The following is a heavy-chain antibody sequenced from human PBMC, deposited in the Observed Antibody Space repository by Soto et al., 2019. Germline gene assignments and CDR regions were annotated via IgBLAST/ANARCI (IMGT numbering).Heavy chain of an antibody. J-gene: IGHJ6*03. CDR3: ARYYDPSGYYYYYMDV. D-gene: IGHD3-3*01. V-gene: IGHV3-21*01. CDR2: ISSSSSYI. Sequence: GGSLRLSCAASGFTFSSYSMNWVRQAPGKGLEWVSSISSSSSYIYYADSAKGRFTISRDNAKNSLYLQMNSLRAEDTAVYYCARYYDPSGYYYYYMDVWGKGTTVTVSS. CDR1: GFTFSSYS.